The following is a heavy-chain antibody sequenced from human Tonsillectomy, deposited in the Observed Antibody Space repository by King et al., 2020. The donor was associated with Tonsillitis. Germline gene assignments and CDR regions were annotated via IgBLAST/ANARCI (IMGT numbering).Heavy chain of an antibody. V-gene: IGHV4-34*01. D-gene: IGHD3-16*01. Sequence: VQLQQWGAGLLKPSETLSLTCAVYGGSFSGYYWSWIRQPPGKGLEWIGEINHSGSTNYNPSLKSRVTISVDTSKNQFSLKLSSVTAADTAVYYCARQRGGGWDAFDIWGQGTMVTVSS. CDR2: INHSGST. J-gene: IGHJ3*02. CDR1: GGSFSGYY. CDR3: ARQRGGGWDAFDI.